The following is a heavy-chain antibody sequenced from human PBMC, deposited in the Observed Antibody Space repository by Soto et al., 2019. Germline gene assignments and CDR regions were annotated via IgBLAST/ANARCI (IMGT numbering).Heavy chain of an antibody. CDR3: ARGGITIYGMDV. V-gene: IGHV3-33*01. CDR1: GFTFSSYG. Sequence: QVQLVESGGGVVQPGRSLRLSCAASGFTFSSYGMHWVRQAAGKGMERLAVIWYDGSNKYYADSVKGRFTISRDNSKNTLYLQMNSLRVEDTAVYYCARGGITIYGMDVWGQGTTVTVS. CDR2: IWYDGSNK. J-gene: IGHJ6*02. D-gene: IGHD3-3*01.